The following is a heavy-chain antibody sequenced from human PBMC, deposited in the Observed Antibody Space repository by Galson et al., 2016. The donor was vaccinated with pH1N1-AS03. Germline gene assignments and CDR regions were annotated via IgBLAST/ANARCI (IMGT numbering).Heavy chain of an antibody. J-gene: IGHJ3*02. CDR1: GYSFVSYW. Sequence: QSGAEVKKPGESLKISCKGSGYSFVSYWIGWVRQMPGKGLEWMGVIYSGVSADTRYSPSFQGQVTISADKSISTAYLQWSSLKASDSAIHYCARTSGYSSHWALDIWGQGTMVTVSS. CDR2: IYSGVSADT. V-gene: IGHV5-51*01. D-gene: IGHD5-18*01. CDR3: ARTSGYSSHWALDI.